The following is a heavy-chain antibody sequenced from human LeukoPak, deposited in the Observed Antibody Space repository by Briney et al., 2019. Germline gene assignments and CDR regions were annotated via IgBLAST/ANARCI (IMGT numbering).Heavy chain of an antibody. CDR1: GFTFSSYA. D-gene: IGHD2-2*01. CDR2: ISYDGSNK. J-gene: IGHJ6*02. V-gene: IGHV3-30-3*01. CDR3: AGSSTSCYLSCYYYGMDV. Sequence: GGSLRLSCEASGFTFSSYAMHWVRQAPGKGLEWVAVISYDGSNKYYADSVKGRFTISRDNSKNTLYLQMNSLRAEDTAVYYCAGSSTSCYLSCYYYGMDVWGQGTTVTVSS.